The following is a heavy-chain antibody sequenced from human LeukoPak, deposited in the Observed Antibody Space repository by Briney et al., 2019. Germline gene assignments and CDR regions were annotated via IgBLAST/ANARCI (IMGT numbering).Heavy chain of an antibody. D-gene: IGHD3-22*01. CDR2: MNPNTGNT. J-gene: IGHJ4*02. CDR1: GYTFTGYY. V-gene: IGHV1-8*02. Sequence: ASVKVSCKASGYTFTGYYMHWVRQAPGQGLEWMGWMNPNTGNTGYAPKFQGRVTMTRNTSVSTAYMDLSSLRSEDTAVYYCARGLVLSSGYSSYDHWGRGTLVTVSS. CDR3: ARGLVLSSGYSSYDH.